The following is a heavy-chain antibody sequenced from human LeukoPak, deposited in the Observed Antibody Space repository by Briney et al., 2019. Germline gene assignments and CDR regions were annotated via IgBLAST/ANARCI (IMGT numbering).Heavy chain of an antibody. CDR1: GYSFTSYW. V-gene: IGHV5-51*01. CDR2: IYPGDPDT. J-gene: IGHJ5*02. Sequence: GASLKISCKGSGYSFTSYWIGWVRQMPGKGLEWMGSIYPGDPDTRYSPSFQGQVTISADKSISTAYLQRSSLKASDTAMYYCARMRRVAGAINWFDPWGQGTLVTVSS. CDR3: ARMRRVAGAINWFDP. D-gene: IGHD3-10*01.